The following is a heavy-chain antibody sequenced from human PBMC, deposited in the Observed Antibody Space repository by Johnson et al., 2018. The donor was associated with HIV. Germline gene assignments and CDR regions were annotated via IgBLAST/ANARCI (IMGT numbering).Heavy chain of an antibody. V-gene: IGHV3-13*01. CDR3: ARAWPWDEAIGV. CDR1: GFTFSTYD. D-gene: IGHD1-26*01. CDR2: IGTAGDT. J-gene: IGHJ3*01. Sequence: VQLVESGGGLVQPGGSLRLSCAASGFTFSTYDMHWVRQPTGKGLEWVSVIGTAGDTYYPGPVRGRFAVSRENAKNSLYLQMNSLRAGDTAIYYCARAWPWDEAIGVWGQGTMVTVSS.